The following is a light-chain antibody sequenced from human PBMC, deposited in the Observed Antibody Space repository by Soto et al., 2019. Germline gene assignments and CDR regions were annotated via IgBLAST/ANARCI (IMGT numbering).Light chain of an antibody. CDR2: KVS. CDR3: MQGTHWFT. J-gene: IGKJ3*01. V-gene: IGKV2-30*01. Sequence: DVVMTQSPLSLPVTLGQPASISCRSSQSLAYSDGNTYLNWFQQRPGQSPRRLIYKVSNRDSGVPDRFSGSGSGTDFTLKISRVEAEDVGVYYCMQGTHWFTFGPGTKVDIK. CDR1: QSLAYSDGNTY.